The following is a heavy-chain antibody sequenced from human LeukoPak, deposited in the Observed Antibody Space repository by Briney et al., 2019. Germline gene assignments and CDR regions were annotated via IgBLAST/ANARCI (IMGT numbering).Heavy chain of an antibody. CDR3: AREAATRYYYYGMDV. CDR2: IYYSGST. Sequence: SETLSLTCTVSGGSISSYYWSWIRQPPGKGLEWIGYIYYSGSTNYTPSLKSRVTISVDTSKNQFSLKLSSVTAADTALYYCAREAATRYYYYGMDVWGQGTTVTVSS. J-gene: IGHJ6*02. CDR1: GGSISSYY. D-gene: IGHD2-15*01. V-gene: IGHV4-59*01.